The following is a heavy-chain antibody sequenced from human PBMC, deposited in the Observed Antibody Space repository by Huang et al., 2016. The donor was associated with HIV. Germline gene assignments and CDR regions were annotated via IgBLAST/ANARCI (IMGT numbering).Heavy chain of an antibody. J-gene: IGHJ4*02. CDR2: INSDGSST. CDR3: ARDPRIQSWLNHFDS. V-gene: IGHV3-74*01. D-gene: IGHD3-22*01. Sequence: EVQLVESGGGLVQPGGSLRLSCAASGFSISSYWMHWVRQAPGKGLVLVSRINSDGSSTSYADAVKGRFIISRDNAKNTLYLQMNSLRAEDTALYYCARDPRIQSWLNHFDSWGQGTLVSVSS. CDR1: GFSISSYW.